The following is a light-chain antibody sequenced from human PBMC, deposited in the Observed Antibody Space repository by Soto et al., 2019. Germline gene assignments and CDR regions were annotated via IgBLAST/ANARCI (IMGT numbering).Light chain of an antibody. CDR1: QNIGRF. CDR3: QQSFTTPLT. Sequence: DIQMTQSPSSLSASVGDRVTITCRASQNIGRFLNWHQQKPGKAPNVLINVASTLRSEVPSRFSGSGSGTDLNLTINSLQPEDFATYFCQQSFTTPLTFGGGTKVDIK. V-gene: IGKV1-39*01. J-gene: IGKJ4*01. CDR2: VAS.